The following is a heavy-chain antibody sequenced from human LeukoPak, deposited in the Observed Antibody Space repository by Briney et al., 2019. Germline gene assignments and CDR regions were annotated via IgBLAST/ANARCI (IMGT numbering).Heavy chain of an antibody. CDR1: GFTFTKYS. CDR2: ISSGSTTI. CDR3: ARRESTTMVRGGVDY. J-gene: IGHJ4*02. Sequence: PGGSLRLSCAASGFTFTKYSMHWVRQTPGKGLEWVSYISSGSTTIYYTDSVKGRFTISRDNAKNSLYLQMNSLRAEDTAVYYCARRESTTMVRGGVDYWGQGTLVTVSS. D-gene: IGHD3-10*01. V-gene: IGHV3-48*01.